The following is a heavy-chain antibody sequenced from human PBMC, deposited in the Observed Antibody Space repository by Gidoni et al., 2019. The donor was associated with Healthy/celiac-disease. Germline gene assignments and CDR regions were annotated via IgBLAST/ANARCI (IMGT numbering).Heavy chain of an antibody. D-gene: IGHD6-19*01. CDR3: AKPRVSGWGVDAFDI. CDR2: IIGIGVST. Sequence: EVQLLESGGGLVQPGGSLRLSCAASEFIFSSYAMSWFRQAPVKGLAWFSAIIGIGVSTYYSASVKGRFTISRDNSNNTLYLQMNSLRAEDTAVYYCAKPRVSGWGVDAFDIWGQGTMVTVSS. J-gene: IGHJ3*02. CDR1: EFIFSSYA. V-gene: IGHV3-23*01.